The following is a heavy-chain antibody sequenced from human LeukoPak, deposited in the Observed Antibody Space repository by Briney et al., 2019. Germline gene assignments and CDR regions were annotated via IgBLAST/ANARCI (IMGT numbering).Heavy chain of an antibody. CDR3: VSMMDTVTSSRGY. CDR1: GFTFDDYA. CDR2: ISWNSGSI. V-gene: IGHV3-9*01. J-gene: IGHJ4*02. Sequence: GGSLRLSCAASGFTFDDYAMHWVRQAPGKGLEWVSGISWNSGSIGYADSVKGRFTISRDNAKNSLYLQMNSLRAEDTALYYCVSMMDTVTSSRGYWGQGTLVTVSS. D-gene: IGHD3-16*01.